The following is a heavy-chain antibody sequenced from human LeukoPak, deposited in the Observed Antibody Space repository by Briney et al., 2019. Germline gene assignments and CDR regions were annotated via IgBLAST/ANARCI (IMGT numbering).Heavy chain of an antibody. Sequence: GDSLKISFQISCSRVTNYWIGWVRPVAGKGPEWMGSIYSGDSETKYSPSFQGQVTISVDKSINVAYLQWNSLKASDTAMYYCVTGWRGDFYDPAHNWGQGTLVTVSA. CDR2: IYSGDSET. V-gene: IGHV5-51*01. CDR1: CSRVTNYW. D-gene: IGHD2/OR15-2a*01. J-gene: IGHJ4*02. CDR3: VTGWRGDFYDPAHN.